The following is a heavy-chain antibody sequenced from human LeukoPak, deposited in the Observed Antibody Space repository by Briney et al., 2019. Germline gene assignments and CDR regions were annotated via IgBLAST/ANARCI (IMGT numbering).Heavy chain of an antibody. D-gene: IGHD6-6*01. CDR3: AKGSPAIRPYYFDY. V-gene: IGHV3-23*01. CDR1: GFTFSSYA. J-gene: IGHJ4*02. Sequence: PGGSLRLSCAASGFTFSSYAMTWVRQAPGKGLEWLSAISGGGDSTWYADSVKGRFTISRDNSKNTLSLQMNSLRAEDTTVYYCAKGSPAIRPYYFDYWGQGILVTVSS. CDR2: ISGGGDST.